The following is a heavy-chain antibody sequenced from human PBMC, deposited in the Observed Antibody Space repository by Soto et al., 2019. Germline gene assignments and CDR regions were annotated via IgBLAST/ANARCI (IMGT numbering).Heavy chain of an antibody. D-gene: IGHD5-12*01. CDR1: GYAFSKYG. V-gene: IGHV1-18*04. J-gene: IGHJ5*02. CDR2: IRPDNGDT. CDR3: ATSYDSGFDP. Sequence: QLQLVQSGAEVERPGASVRVSCKAYGYAFSKYGISWIRQAPGQGLEWMGWIRPDNGDTNYAQKCQGRVTMTTDTSSNTAYMELRSLRSDDTDVYSGATSYDSGFDPWGQGTLVSVSS.